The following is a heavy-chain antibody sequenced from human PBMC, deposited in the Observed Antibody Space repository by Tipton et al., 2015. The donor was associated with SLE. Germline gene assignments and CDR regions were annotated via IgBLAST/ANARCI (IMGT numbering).Heavy chain of an antibody. J-gene: IGHJ3*02. D-gene: IGHD3-10*01. V-gene: IGHV4-59*01. CDR1: GGSISTYY. Sequence: TLSLTCTVSGGSISTYYWSWIRQPPKQGLEWIGWIYHTGSTDYNPSLKSRVTISVDTSKNQSSLRLSSLTAADTAVYYCARDYYGSGFDAFDIWGQGTMVTVSS. CDR2: IYHTGST. CDR3: ARDYYGSGFDAFDI.